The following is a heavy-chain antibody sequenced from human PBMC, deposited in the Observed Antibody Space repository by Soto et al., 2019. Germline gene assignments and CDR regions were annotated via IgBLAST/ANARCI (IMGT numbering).Heavy chain of an antibody. V-gene: IGHV1-69*01. J-gene: IGHJ4*02. D-gene: IGHD3-16*01. CDR1: GGTFSTFG. Sequence: QVQLVQSGAEVKKTGSSVKVSCKTSGGTFSTFGISWVRQAPGQGLEWMGGIIPFFGTAEYTQKFEDRITNTADASTNTVDMDLRSLTSEDTAIYYCARTAPMDAGDKYYYDFWGQAALVTGSS. CDR3: ARTAPMDAGDKYYYDF. CDR2: IIPFFGTA.